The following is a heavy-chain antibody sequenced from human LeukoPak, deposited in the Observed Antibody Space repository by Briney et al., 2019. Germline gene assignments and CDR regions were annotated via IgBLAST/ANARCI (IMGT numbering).Heavy chain of an antibody. V-gene: IGHV3-21*01. CDR2: ISTSSSSSSYI. Sequence: PGGSLRLSCAGSGFTFSTFWMNWVRQAPGKGLEWVSSISTSSSSSSYIYYADSVTGRFTISRDNAKNSLYLQMNSLRAEDTAVYYCARRATTERGHSYGLDYWGQGTLVTVSS. CDR1: GFTFSTFW. D-gene: IGHD5-18*01. J-gene: IGHJ4*02. CDR3: ARRATTERGHSYGLDY.